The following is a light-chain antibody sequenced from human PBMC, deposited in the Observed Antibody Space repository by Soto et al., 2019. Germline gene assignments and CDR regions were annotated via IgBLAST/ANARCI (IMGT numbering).Light chain of an antibody. CDR3: HQSYNRPLT. CDR2: GTY. V-gene: IGKV1-39*01. J-gene: IGKJ5*01. CDR1: QAINIY. Sequence: DVQMPQSTSSLSASVGDSVTITCRASQAINIYLNWYQQKPGKAPKLLIYGTYTLQTGVPSRFSGSISRTLFTLAINTRQSDAFATYYCHQSYNRPLTFGQGTRLEIK.